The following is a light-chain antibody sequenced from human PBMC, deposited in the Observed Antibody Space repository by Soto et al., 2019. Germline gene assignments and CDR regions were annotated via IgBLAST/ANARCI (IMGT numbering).Light chain of an antibody. V-gene: IGKV3-20*01. J-gene: IGKJ1*01. CDR1: QSVSSSY. CDR2: AAS. CDR3: QQYGSSPRT. Sequence: EIVLTQSPGILSLSPGERATLSCRASQSVSSSYLAWYQQKPGQAPRPLIYAASSRATGIPDRFSGSGSGTDFTLTISGPEPEDFAVYYCQQYGSSPRTFGQGTKVDIK.